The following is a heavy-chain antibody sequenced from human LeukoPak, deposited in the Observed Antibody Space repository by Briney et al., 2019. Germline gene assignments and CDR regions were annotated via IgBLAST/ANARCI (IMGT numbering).Heavy chain of an antibody. Sequence: SGGSLRLSCAASGFTFSSYSMNWVRQAPGKGLEWVAFIRYDGSEKYYADSVQGRFSISRDNSRNTLSLQMTTLRPDDTAVYFCARDTSVGAAYFDLWGQGALVAVSS. D-gene: IGHD1-26*01. CDR3: ARDTSVGAAYFDL. CDR1: GFTFSSYS. J-gene: IGHJ4*02. CDR2: IRYDGSEK. V-gene: IGHV3-30*02.